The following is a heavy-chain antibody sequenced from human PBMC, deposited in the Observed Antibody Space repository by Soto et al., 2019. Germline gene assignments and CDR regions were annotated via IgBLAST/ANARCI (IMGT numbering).Heavy chain of an antibody. D-gene: IGHD5-12*01. Sequence: WVRQARGQRLVWIGWIVVGSGSTKYAQKFQERVTITRDMSTSTAYMELNSLRYEDTAVYYCAAPPNRDAYNYGYWGQGTLVTVSS. CDR3: AAPPNRDAYNYGY. CDR2: IVVGSGST. J-gene: IGHJ4*02. V-gene: IGHV1-58*01.